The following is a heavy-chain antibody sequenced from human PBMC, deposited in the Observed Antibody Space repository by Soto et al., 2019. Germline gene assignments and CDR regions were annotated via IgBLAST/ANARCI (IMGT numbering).Heavy chain of an antibody. CDR1: GYTFTSYD. D-gene: IGHD2-15*01. CDR2: MNPNSGNT. J-gene: IGHJ6*02. Sequence: ASVKVSCKASGYTFTSYDINWVRQATGQGLEWMGWMNPNSGNTGYAQKFQGRVTMTRNTSISTAYMELSSLRSEDTAVYYCARGPEYSYYYGMDVWGQGTTVTVSS. CDR3: ARGPEYSYYYGMDV. V-gene: IGHV1-8*01.